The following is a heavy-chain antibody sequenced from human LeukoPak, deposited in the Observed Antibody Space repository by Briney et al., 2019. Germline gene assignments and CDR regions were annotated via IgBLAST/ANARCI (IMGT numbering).Heavy chain of an antibody. D-gene: IGHD5-24*01. CDR1: VGSLCSYY. J-gene: IGHJ4*02. V-gene: IGHV4-34*01. CDR2: INHSGSN. CDR3: ARGAIEMATMIDY. Sequence: SGSLSLTSALSVGSLCSYYRSWIRQPPRKGVEWIGEINHSGSNNYNPTLNSRVTISVDTSKNQFSLKLSSVNAADTAGYYCARGAIEMATMIDYWGQGTLVTVSS.